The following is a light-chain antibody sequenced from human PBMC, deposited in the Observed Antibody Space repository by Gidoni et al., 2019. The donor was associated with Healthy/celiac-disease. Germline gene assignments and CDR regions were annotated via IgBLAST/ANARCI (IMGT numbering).Light chain of an antibody. CDR2: DAS. V-gene: IGKV3-11*02. J-gene: IGKJ5*01. CDR1: QSVSSY. Sequence: EIVLTQSPATLSLSPGERATLSCRASQSVSSYFAWYQQKPGQDPRILIYDASTRTTAIPTSFSGSGCGRDFTLTISSLEHEDFAVYYCQQRSNWPRLTFGQGTRLEIK. CDR3: QQRSNWPRLT.